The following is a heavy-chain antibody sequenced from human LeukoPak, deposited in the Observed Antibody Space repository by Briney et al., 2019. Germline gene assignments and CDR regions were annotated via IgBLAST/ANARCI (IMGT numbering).Heavy chain of an antibody. Sequence: SETLSLTCIVSGGSISSGSYYWSWIRQPAGKGLEWIGRIYTSGGTNYNPSLKSRVTISVDTSKNQFSLKLSSVTAADTAVYYCARVFENWGQGTLVTVSS. CDR2: IYTSGGT. V-gene: IGHV4-61*02. J-gene: IGHJ4*02. CDR3: ARVFEN. CDR1: GGSISSGSYY.